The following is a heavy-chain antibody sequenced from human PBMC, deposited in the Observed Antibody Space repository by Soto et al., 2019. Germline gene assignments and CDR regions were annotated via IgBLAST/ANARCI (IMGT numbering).Heavy chain of an antibody. J-gene: IGHJ3*02. CDR1: GGSISSYY. CDR3: ARRYGSFFDI. CDR2: IYYSGST. V-gene: IGHV4-59*08. D-gene: IGHD3-10*01. Sequence: SETLSLTCTVSGGSISSYYWSWIRQPPGKGLEWIGYIYYSGSTNYNPSLKSRVTISVDTSKNQFSLKLSSVTAADTAVYYCARRYGSFFDIWGQGTMVTV.